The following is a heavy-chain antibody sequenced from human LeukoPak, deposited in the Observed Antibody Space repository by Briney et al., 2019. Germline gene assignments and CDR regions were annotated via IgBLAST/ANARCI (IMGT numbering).Heavy chain of an antibody. Sequence: GASVKVSCKASGYTFTSYAISWVRQAPGQGLEWMGGIIPIFGTANYAQKFQGRVTITADESTSTAYMELSGLRSEDTAVYYCASGGYSGYDLYYYYGMDVWGQGTTVTVSS. CDR3: ASGGYSGYDLYYYYGMDV. V-gene: IGHV1-69*13. CDR2: IIPIFGTA. CDR1: GYTFTSYA. J-gene: IGHJ6*02. D-gene: IGHD5-12*01.